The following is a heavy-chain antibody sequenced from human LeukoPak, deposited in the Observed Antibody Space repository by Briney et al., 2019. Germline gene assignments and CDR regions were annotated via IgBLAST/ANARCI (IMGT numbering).Heavy chain of an antibody. D-gene: IGHD6-13*01. CDR1: GFTFSSYG. Sequence: GGSLRLSCAASGFTFSSYGMHWVRQAPGKGLEWVAVISYDGSNKYYADSVKGRFTISRDNAKNSLYLQMNSLRAEDTALYYCAKDGAAAGAPYYYYMDVWGKGTTVTISS. CDR3: AKDGAAAGAPYYYYMDV. J-gene: IGHJ6*03. V-gene: IGHV3-30*18. CDR2: ISYDGSNK.